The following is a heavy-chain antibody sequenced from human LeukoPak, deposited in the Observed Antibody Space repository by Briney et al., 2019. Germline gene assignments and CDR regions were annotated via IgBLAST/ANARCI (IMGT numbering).Heavy chain of an antibody. Sequence: SETLSLTCTVSGGSISSHYWSWIRQPPGKGLEWIGYIYYSGSTNYNPSLKSRVTISVDTSKNQFSLKLSSVTAADTAVYFCARDLMDPDAFAFWGQGTMVTVSS. J-gene: IGHJ3*01. CDR3: ARDLMDPDAFAF. V-gene: IGHV4-59*11. D-gene: IGHD3-10*01. CDR2: IYYSGST. CDR1: GGSISSHY.